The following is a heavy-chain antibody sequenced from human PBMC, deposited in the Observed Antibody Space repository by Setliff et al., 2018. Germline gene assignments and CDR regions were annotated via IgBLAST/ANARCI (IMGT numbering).Heavy chain of an antibody. D-gene: IGHD3-3*01. CDR3: ARASSSDNYNFWSGYYDGDAFDI. CDR1: GFTFTDYS. Sequence: GGSLRLSCAASGFTFTDYSMNWVRQAPGKGLEWVSSISSSSSYIYYADSVKGRFTISRDNAKNSLYLQMNSLRAEDTAVYYCARASSSDNYNFWSGYYDGDAFDIWGQGTMVTVSS. CDR2: ISSSSSYI. J-gene: IGHJ3*02. V-gene: IGHV3-21*01.